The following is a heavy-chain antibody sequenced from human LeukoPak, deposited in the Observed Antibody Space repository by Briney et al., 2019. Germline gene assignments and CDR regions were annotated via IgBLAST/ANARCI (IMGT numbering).Heavy chain of an antibody. CDR2: ISGSGGST. Sequence: GGSLRLSCAASGFTLSSYAMSWVRQAPGKGLEWVSAISGSGGSTYYADSVKGRFTISRDNSKNTLYLQMNSLRAEDTAVYYCAKDLDYGDYSGYWGQGTLVTVSS. V-gene: IGHV3-23*01. CDR3: AKDLDYGDYSGY. J-gene: IGHJ4*02. D-gene: IGHD4-17*01. CDR1: GFTLSSYA.